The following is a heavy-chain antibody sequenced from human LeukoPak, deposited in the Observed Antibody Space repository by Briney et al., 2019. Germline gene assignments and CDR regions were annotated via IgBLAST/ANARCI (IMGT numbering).Heavy chain of an antibody. CDR2: INPNSGGT. J-gene: IGHJ6*03. V-gene: IGHV1-2*02. CDR3: ARALRYFDWLLPTHYYYYMDV. Sequence: ASVKVSCKASGYTFTGYYMHWVRQAPGQGLEWMGWINPNSGGTNYAQKFQGRVTMTRDTSISTAYMELSRLRSDDTAVYYCARALRYFDWLLPTHYYYYMDVWGKGTTVTVSS. D-gene: IGHD3-9*01. CDR1: GYTFTGYY.